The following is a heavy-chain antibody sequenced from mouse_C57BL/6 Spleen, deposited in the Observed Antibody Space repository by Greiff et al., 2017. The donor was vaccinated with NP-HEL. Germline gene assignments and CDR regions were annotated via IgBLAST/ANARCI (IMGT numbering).Heavy chain of an antibody. J-gene: IGHJ4*01. CDR3: ARDRTTVDGSLYAMDY. Sequence: EVHLVESGGGLVKPGGSLKLSCAASGFTFSSYAMSWVRQTPEKRLEWVATISDGGSYTYYPDNVKGRFTISRDNAKNNLYLQMSHLKSEDTAMYYCARDRTTVDGSLYAMDYWGQGTSVTVSS. D-gene: IGHD1-1*01. V-gene: IGHV5-4*01. CDR1: GFTFSSYA. CDR2: ISDGGSYT.